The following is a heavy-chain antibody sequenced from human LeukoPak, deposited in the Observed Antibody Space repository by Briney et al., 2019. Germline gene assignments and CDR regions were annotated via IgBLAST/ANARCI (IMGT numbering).Heavy chain of an antibody. D-gene: IGHD2-21*02. CDR2: ISSSSSYI. Sequence: GGSLRLSCAASGFTFSSYTMNWVRLAPGKGLEWVSSISSSSSYIYYADSLKGRFTISRDNAKNSLYLQMNSLRAEDTAVYYCARRSRAYCGGDCNIRVNAFDIWGQGTMVTVSS. CDR1: GFTFSSYT. J-gene: IGHJ3*02. V-gene: IGHV3-21*01. CDR3: ARRSRAYCGGDCNIRVNAFDI.